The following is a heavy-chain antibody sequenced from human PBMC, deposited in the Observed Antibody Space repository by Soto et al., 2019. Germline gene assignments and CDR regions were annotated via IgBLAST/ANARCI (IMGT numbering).Heavy chain of an antibody. Sequence: PGGSLRLSCAASGFTFSSYGMHWVRQAPGKGLEWVAVISSDGSTIYYVDSVQGRFAISRDNSKNTLYLQMSSLRAEDTAVYYCAKSESSDYYYYHGLDVWGQGTTVTVSS. V-gene: IGHV3-30*18. CDR2: ISSDGSTI. CDR1: GFTFSSYG. CDR3: AKSESSDYYYYHGLDV. J-gene: IGHJ6*02. D-gene: IGHD1-26*01.